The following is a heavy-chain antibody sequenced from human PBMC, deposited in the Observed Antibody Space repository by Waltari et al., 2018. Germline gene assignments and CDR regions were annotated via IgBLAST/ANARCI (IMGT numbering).Heavy chain of an antibody. D-gene: IGHD2-2*02. Sequence: QVQLVQSGAEVKKPGSSVKVSCKASGGTFSSYAISWVRQAPGQGLEWMGGIIPIFGTANYAQKFQGRVTITADESTSTAYMELSSLRSEDTAVYHCARLLVEVPAAIPEYYFDYWGQGTLVTVSS. CDR3: ARLLVEVPAAIPEYYFDY. V-gene: IGHV1-69*12. CDR2: IIPIFGTA. CDR1: GGTFSSYA. J-gene: IGHJ4*02.